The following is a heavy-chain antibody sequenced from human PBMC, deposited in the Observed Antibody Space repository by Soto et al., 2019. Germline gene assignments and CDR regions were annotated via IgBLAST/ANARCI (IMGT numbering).Heavy chain of an antibody. Sequence: QVQLQESGPGLVKPSETLSLTCTVSGGSVSSGSYYWSWIRQPPGKGLEWIGYIYYSGSTNYNPSLKSRVTISVDTSKNQFSLKLSSVTAADTAVYYCARVLFRDYYDSSAKSTPLGWFDYWGQGTLVTVSS. J-gene: IGHJ4*02. CDR1: GGSVSSGSYY. V-gene: IGHV4-61*01. CDR3: ARVLFRDYYDSSAKSTPLGWFDY. CDR2: IYYSGST. D-gene: IGHD3-22*01.